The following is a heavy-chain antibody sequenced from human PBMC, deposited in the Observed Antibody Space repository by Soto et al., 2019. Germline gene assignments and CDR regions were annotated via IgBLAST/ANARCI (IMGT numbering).Heavy chain of an antibody. CDR2: INYSGST. CDR3: ARSPEDTVLVFDY. V-gene: IGHV4-31*01. Sequence: QVQLQESGPGLVKPSQTLSLTCPVSGGSIMSGGSYWSWIRQKPGKGLEWIGYINYSGSTYYNPSLMSLVTISVDTSKNLFSLKLSSVTASVTAVYYCARSPEDTVLVFDYWGHGTLVNVSS. J-gene: IGHJ4*01. CDR1: GGSIMSGGSY. D-gene: IGHD4-17*01.